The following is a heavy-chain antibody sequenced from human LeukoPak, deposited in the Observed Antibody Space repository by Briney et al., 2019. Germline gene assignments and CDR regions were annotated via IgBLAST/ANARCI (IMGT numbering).Heavy chain of an antibody. D-gene: IGHD1-26*01. CDR1: GFTFDDYA. CDR3: ARDFQSGSYRLGGFDP. Sequence: GGSLRLSCAASGFTFDDYAMHWVRQAPGKGLEWVSGISWNSGSIGYADSVKGRFTISRDNAKNSLYLQMNSLRAEDMALYYCARDFQSGSYRLGGFDPWGQGTLVTVSS. CDR2: ISWNSGSI. V-gene: IGHV3-9*03. J-gene: IGHJ5*02.